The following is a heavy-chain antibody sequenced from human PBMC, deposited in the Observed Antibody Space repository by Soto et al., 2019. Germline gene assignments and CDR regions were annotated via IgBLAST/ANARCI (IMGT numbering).Heavy chain of an antibody. Sequence: QVQLVESGGGLVKPGGSLRLSCAASGFTFSDYYMSWIRQAPGKGLEWVSYISSSSSYTNYADSVKGRFTISRDNAKNSLYLQMNSLRAEDTAVYYCARSRNIGYSSSWYFGYWGQGTLVTVSS. CDR1: GFTFSDYY. CDR3: ARSRNIGYSSSWYFGY. J-gene: IGHJ4*02. D-gene: IGHD6-13*01. V-gene: IGHV3-11*05. CDR2: ISSSSSYT.